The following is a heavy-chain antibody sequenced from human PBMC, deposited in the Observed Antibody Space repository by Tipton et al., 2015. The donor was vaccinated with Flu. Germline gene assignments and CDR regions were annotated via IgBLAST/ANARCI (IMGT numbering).Heavy chain of an antibody. Sequence: QSGPEVKKPGESLRISCKGSGYSFTSYWISWVRQMPGKGLEWMGRIDPSDSYTNYSPSFQGHVTISADKSISTAYLQWSSLKASDTAMYYCARLRFLEWLLSGYYMDVWGKGTPVTVSS. CDR1: GYSFTSYW. V-gene: IGHV5-10-1*01. J-gene: IGHJ6*03. CDR2: IDPSDSYT. D-gene: IGHD3-3*01. CDR3: ARLRFLEWLLSGYYMDV.